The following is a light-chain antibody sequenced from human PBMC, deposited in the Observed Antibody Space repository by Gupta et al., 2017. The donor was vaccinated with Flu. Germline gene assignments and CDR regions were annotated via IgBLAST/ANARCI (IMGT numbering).Light chain of an antibody. Sequence: SSCTGSSSDIGAGHDVHWYQQLPGAAPKLLIYGNSNRPSGVPDRFSVSKSGTSASLAITGLQAEDEADYYCQSYDIGLNGPYVFGTGTKVTVL. CDR2: GNS. V-gene: IGLV1-40*01. J-gene: IGLJ1*01. CDR3: QSYDIGLNGPYV. CDR1: SSDIGAGHD.